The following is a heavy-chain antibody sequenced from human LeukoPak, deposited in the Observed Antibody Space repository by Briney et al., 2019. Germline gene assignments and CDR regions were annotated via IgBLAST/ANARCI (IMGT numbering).Heavy chain of an antibody. CDR1: GYNFTGYY. CDR2: INPNSGGT. Sequence: GASVKVSCKASGYNFTGYYMHWVRQAPGQGLEWMGWINPNSGGTNYAQKFQGWVTMTRDTSISTAYMELSRLRSDDTAVYYCARAAYPTTEGAFDIWGQGTMVTVSS. D-gene: IGHD4-17*01. V-gene: IGHV1-2*04. CDR3: ARAAYPTTEGAFDI. J-gene: IGHJ3*02.